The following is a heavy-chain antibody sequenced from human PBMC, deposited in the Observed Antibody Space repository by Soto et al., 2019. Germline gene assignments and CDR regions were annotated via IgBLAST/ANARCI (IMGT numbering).Heavy chain of an antibody. J-gene: IGHJ3*02. CDR2: ISYDGSNK. V-gene: IGHV3-30*18. CDR1: GFTFSSYG. CDR3: AKINYYDSSGYPQRDAFDI. D-gene: IGHD3-22*01. Sequence: GGSLRLSCAASGFTFSSYGMHWVRQAPGKGLEWVAVISYDGSNKYYADSVKGRFTISRDNSKNTLYLQMNSLRAEDTAVYYCAKINYYDSSGYPQRDAFDIWGQGTIVTVSS.